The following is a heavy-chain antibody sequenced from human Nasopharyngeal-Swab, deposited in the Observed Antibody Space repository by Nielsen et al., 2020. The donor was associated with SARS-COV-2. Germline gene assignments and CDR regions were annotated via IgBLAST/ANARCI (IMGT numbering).Heavy chain of an antibody. CDR1: GFTFSSYA. D-gene: IGHD3-22*01. J-gene: IGHJ4*02. Sequence: GESLKISCAASGFTFSSYAMGWVRQAPGKGLEWVSAISGSGGSTYYADSVKGRFTISRDNSKNTLYLQMNSLRAEDTAVYYCAKALGSSGYYFFDYWGQGTLVTVSS. CDR2: ISGSGGST. V-gene: IGHV3-23*01. CDR3: AKALGSSGYYFFDY.